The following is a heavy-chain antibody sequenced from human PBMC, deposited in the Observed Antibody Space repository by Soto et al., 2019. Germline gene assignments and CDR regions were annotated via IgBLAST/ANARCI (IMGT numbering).Heavy chain of an antibody. CDR2: ICYSGST. J-gene: IGHJ5*02. V-gene: IGHV4-31*03. CDR1: GGSISSGGYY. CDR3: ARGAGEVTGIPRGWWFDP. D-gene: IGHD1-20*01. Sequence: QVQLQKSGPGLVKPSQTLSLTCTVSGGSISSGGYYWSWIRQHPGKGLEWMGYICYSGSTYYNPSLKGRFTISVATSKNQFSLKLSSVTAADTAVYYCARGAGEVTGIPRGWWFDPWGQGTLVTVSS.